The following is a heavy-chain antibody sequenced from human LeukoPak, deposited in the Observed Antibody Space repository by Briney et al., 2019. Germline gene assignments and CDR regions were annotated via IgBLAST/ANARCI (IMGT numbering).Heavy chain of an antibody. J-gene: IGHJ4*02. CDR2: INSDGSST. D-gene: IGHD5-18*01. V-gene: IGHV3-74*01. CDR3: AREVDTAMVGEARADY. Sequence: PGGSLRLSCAASGFTFSSYWMHWVRQAPGKGLVWVSRINSDGSSTSYADSVKGRFTISRDNARKSLYLQMNSLRAEDTAMYYCAREVDTAMVGEARADYWGQGTLVTVSS. CDR1: GFTFSSYW.